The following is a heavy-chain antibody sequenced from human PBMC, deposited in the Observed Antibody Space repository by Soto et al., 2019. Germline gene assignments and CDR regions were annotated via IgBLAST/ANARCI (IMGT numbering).Heavy chain of an antibody. D-gene: IGHD3-10*01. CDR1: GGSISSGGYY. J-gene: IGHJ4*02. CDR2: VYYSGST. V-gene: IGHV4-31*03. Sequence: QVQLQESGPGLVKPSQTLSLTCTVSGGSISSGGYYWSWIRQHPGKGLEWIGYVYYSGSTYYNPPLMSRVTISVDTSKNQFSLKLSSVTAADTAVYYCARDPSASGSYLDYWGQGTLVTVSS. CDR3: ARDPSASGSYLDY.